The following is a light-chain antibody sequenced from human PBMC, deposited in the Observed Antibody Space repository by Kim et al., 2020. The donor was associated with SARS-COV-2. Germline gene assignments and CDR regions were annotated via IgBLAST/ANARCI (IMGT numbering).Light chain of an antibody. V-gene: IGKV3-20*01. CDR3: QQYNSSPLT. J-gene: IGKJ4*01. Sequence: EIVLTQSPVTVSLSPGDRATLSCRASHSVSSSYLAWYQQKPGQAPRLLIYGASSRATGIPDRFSGSGSRTDFTLTISRLEPEDVAVYYCQQYNSSPLTFSGGTKVDIK. CDR1: HSVSSSY. CDR2: GAS.